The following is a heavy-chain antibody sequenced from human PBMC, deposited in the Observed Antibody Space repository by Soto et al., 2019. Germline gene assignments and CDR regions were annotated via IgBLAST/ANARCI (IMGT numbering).Heavy chain of an antibody. J-gene: IGHJ3*02. D-gene: IGHD1-26*01. V-gene: IGHV4-4*02. CDR2: IYHSGST. CDR1: GGSISGSNW. Sequence: ASETLSLTCAVSGGSISGSNWWSWVRQPPGKGLEWIGEIYHSGSTNYNPSLKSRVTISVDKSKNQFSLKLSSVTAADTAVYYCARFNSGSYYEAFDIWGQGTMVTVSS. CDR3: ARFNSGSYYEAFDI.